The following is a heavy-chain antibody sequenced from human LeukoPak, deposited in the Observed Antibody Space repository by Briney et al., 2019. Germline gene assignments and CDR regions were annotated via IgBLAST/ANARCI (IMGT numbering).Heavy chain of an antibody. CDR1: GFTVSSNY. CDR2: IKQDGSEK. V-gene: IGHV3-7*03. J-gene: IGHJ3*02. Sequence: GGSLRLSCAASGFTVSSNYMSWVRQAPGKGLEWVANIKQDGSEKYYVDSVKGRFIISRDNAKNSLYLQMNSLRAEDTALYYCAKDRSWVVGDTRDAFDIWGQGTMVTVSS. D-gene: IGHD1-26*01. CDR3: AKDRSWVVGDTRDAFDI.